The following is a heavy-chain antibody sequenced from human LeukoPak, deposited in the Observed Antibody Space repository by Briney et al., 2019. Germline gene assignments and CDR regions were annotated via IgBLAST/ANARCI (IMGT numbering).Heavy chain of an antibody. Sequence: PGGSLRLSCAASGFTLSNAWMSSVCQAPGKGLEWDGRIKSKTDGGTTDYAAPVKGRFTISRDDSKNTLYLQMNSLKTEDTAVYYCTTPYSSSWYYFDYWGQGTLVTVSS. CDR3: TTPYSSSWYYFDY. J-gene: IGHJ4*02. V-gene: IGHV3-15*01. CDR1: GFTLSNAW. CDR2: IKSKTDGGTT. D-gene: IGHD6-13*01.